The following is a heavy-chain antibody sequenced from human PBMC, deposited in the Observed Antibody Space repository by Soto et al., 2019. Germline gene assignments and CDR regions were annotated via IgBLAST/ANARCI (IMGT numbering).Heavy chain of an antibody. CDR2: FNPSGGST. D-gene: IGHD6-19*01. CDR3: AREYSSGWSRWFDP. V-gene: IGHV1-46*01. J-gene: IGHJ5*02. Sequence: QVQLVQSGAEVKKPGASVKVSCRASGSTFTSYYMTWVRQAPGQGLGWMGIFNPSGGSTSYAQKFQGRVTMTRDTSTSTVYMELSSLRSEDTAVYYCAREYSSGWSRWFDPWGQGTLVTVSS. CDR1: GSTFTSYY.